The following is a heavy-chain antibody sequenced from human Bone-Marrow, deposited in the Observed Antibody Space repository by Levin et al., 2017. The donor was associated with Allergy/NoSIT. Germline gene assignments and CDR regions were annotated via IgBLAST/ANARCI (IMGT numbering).Heavy chain of an antibody. J-gene: IGHJ4*02. CDR2: IWYDGSNK. D-gene: IGHD2-15*01. CDR1: GFTFSSYG. Sequence: GESLKISCAASGFTFSSYGMHWVRQAPGKGLEWVAVIWYDGSNKYYADSVKGRFTISRDNSKNTLYLQMNSLRAEDTAVYYCARDPRRYCSGGSCYSWGYFDYWGQGTLVTVSS. V-gene: IGHV3-33*01. CDR3: ARDPRRYCSGGSCYSWGYFDY.